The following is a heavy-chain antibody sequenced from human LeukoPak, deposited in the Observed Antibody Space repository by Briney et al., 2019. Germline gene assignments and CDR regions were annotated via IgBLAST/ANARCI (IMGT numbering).Heavy chain of an antibody. Sequence: ASVKVSCKASGYTFTSYGISWVRQAPGQGLEWMGWISAYNGNTNYAQKLQGRVTMTTDTSTSTAYMELRSLRSDDTAVYYCARSPPLVGSGRDYGMDVWGQGTTVTVSS. CDR3: ARSPPLVGSGRDYGMDV. V-gene: IGHV1-18*01. D-gene: IGHD3-10*01. J-gene: IGHJ6*02. CDR1: GYTFTSYG. CDR2: ISAYNGNT.